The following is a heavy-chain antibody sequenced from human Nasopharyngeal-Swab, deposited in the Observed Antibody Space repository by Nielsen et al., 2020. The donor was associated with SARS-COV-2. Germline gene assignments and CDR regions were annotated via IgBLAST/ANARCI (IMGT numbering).Heavy chain of an antibody. CDR3: AKDGGNSPYYYYGMDV. CDR2: IGYNGSDK. CDR1: GFTFSNYG. V-gene: IGHV3-33*06. D-gene: IGHD4-23*01. J-gene: IGHJ6*02. Sequence: GGSLRLSCTASGFTFSNYGIHWVRQAPGKGLEWVAVIGYNGSDKYYADSVKGRFTISRDNSKNTLYLQMNSLRAEDTAVYYCAKDGGNSPYYYYGMDVWGQGTTVTVSS.